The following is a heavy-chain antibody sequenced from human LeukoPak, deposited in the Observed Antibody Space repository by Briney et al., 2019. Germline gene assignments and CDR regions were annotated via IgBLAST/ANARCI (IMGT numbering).Heavy chain of an antibody. CDR3: AKDAQRGFDYSNSLEY. J-gene: IGHJ4*02. Sequence: PGGSLRLSCVASQFTFSHYGMHWVRQAPGKGLEWAAVIWNDGSNQYYADSVKGRFTISRDNSQNTVFLRMNSLRAEDTAVYYCAKDAQRGFDYSNSLEYWGQGTLVTVS. V-gene: IGHV3-33*06. CDR1: QFTFSHYG. D-gene: IGHD4-11*01. CDR2: IWNDGSNQ.